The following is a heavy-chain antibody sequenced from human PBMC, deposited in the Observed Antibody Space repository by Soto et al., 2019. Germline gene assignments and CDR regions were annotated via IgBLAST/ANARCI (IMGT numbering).Heavy chain of an antibody. CDR1: GYTFTNFG. CDR3: DRGGTPMDY. J-gene: IGHJ4*02. D-gene: IGHD3-16*01. CDR2: ISAYNGNT. V-gene: IGHV1-18*01. Sequence: QVQLVQAGAEGKKPGASVKVSCKTSGYTFTNFGISWVRQAPGQGLEWMGWISAYNGNTKYAQKFQGRVTMTTDTSTSTAYMEVRSLRSDDTAVYYCDRGGTPMDYWGQGTRVTVSS.